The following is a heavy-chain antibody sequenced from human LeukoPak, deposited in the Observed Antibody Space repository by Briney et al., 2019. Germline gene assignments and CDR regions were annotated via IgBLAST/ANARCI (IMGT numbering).Heavy chain of an antibody. V-gene: IGHV4-34*01. CDR3: ARGRYDSSGYYRKTGANWFDP. CDR2: INHSGST. Sequence: SETLSLTCAVYGGSFSGYYWSWIRQPPGKGLEWIGEINHSGSTNYNPSLKSRVTISVDTSKNQFSLKLSSVTAADTAVYYCARGRYDSSGYYRKTGANWFDPWGQGTLVTVSS. CDR1: GGSFSGYY. J-gene: IGHJ5*02. D-gene: IGHD3-22*01.